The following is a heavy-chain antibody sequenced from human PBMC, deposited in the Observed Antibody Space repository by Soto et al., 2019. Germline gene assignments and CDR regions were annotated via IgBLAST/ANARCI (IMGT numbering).Heavy chain of an antibody. CDR3: AREGSYSAYNFAHGIQLWSFDF. D-gene: IGHD5-12*01. Sequence: KTXETLSLTSTVSGGSINTFYWSWVRQPSGKGLEWIGRIFSSGSTSFNPSLESRVAMSVDTSKNHFSLNLSSVTAADMAVYYCAREGSYSAYNFAHGIQLWSFDFWGQGALVTVSS. V-gene: IGHV4-4*07. CDR1: GGSINTFY. J-gene: IGHJ4*02. CDR2: IFSSGST.